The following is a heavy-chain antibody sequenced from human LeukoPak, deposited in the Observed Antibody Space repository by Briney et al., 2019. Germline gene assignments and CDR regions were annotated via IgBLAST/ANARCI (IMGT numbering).Heavy chain of an antibody. V-gene: IGHV4-34*01. CDR3: ARGVQPLTGYSSSWFESDY. J-gene: IGHJ4*02. D-gene: IGHD6-13*01. CDR1: GGSISSYY. CDR2: INHSGST. Sequence: SETLSLTCTVSGGSISSYYWSWIRQPPGKGLEWIGEINHSGSTNYNPSLKSRVTISVDTSKNQFSLKLSSVTAADTAVYYCARGVQPLTGYSSSWFESDYWGQGTLVTVSS.